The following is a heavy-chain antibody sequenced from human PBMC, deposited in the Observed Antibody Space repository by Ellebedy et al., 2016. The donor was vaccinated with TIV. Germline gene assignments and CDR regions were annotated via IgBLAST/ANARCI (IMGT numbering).Heavy chain of an antibody. V-gene: IGHV3-74*03. CDR2: ISSEGSTT. CDR1: GFTFSSYW. Sequence: GESLKISXAASGFTFSSYWMHWVRQAPGKGLVWVSRISSEGSTTTYADSARGRFTISRGNAKNTLYLQMNSLRAEDTAVYYCARGDCSSGWYFDYWGQGTLVTVSS. D-gene: IGHD6-19*01. J-gene: IGHJ4*02. CDR3: ARGDCSSGWYFDY.